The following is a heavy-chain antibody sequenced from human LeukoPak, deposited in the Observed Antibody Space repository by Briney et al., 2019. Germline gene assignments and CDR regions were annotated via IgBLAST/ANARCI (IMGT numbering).Heavy chain of an antibody. CDR2: IKQDGSEK. Sequence: GGSLRLSCAASGFTFSTYWMSWVRQAPGKGLEWVANIKQDGSEKYYVDSVKGRFTISRDNAKNSLYLQMNTLRPEDTAVYYCARGTSPYNWFDPWGQGTLVTVSS. CDR1: GFTFSTYW. V-gene: IGHV3-7*03. J-gene: IGHJ5*02. D-gene: IGHD1-1*01. CDR3: ARGTSPYNWFDP.